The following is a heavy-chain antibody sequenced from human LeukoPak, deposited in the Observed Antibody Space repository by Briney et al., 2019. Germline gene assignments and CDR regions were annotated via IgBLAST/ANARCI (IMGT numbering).Heavy chain of an antibody. J-gene: IGHJ3*02. CDR1: GGSISSYY. CDR3: VRTSSGSYDDAFDI. CDR2: IYTSGST. Sequence: SETLSLTCTVSGGSISSYYWSWIRQPAGKGLEWIGRIYTSGSTNYNPSLKSRVTMSVDTSKNQFSLKLSSVTAADPAVYYCVRTSSGSYDDAFDIWGQGTMVTVSS. D-gene: IGHD1-26*01. V-gene: IGHV4-4*07.